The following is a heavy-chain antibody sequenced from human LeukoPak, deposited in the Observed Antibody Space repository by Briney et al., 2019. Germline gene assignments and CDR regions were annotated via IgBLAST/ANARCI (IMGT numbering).Heavy chain of an antibody. CDR2: INPNSGDT. V-gene: IGHV1-2*02. CDR1: GYAFTRYY. J-gene: IGHJ4*02. Sequence: ASVKVSCKASGYAFTRYYMYWVRQAPGQGLEWMGWINPNSGDTNYAQMFQGRVTMTRDTSISTAYMELSRLTSDDTAVYYCARATGWLPFDYWGQGTLVTVSS. CDR3: ARATGWLPFDY. D-gene: IGHD1-1*01.